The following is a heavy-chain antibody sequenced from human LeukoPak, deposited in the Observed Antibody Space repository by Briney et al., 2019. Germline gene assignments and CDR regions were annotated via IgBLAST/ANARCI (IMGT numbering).Heavy chain of an antibody. CDR1: GFAFSSYA. CDR3: AKDWSCDY. V-gene: IGHV3-23*01. CDR2: IGSGADT. Sequence: PGGSLRLSCAASGFAFSSYAMTWVRQAPGKGLEWVSAIGSGADTHYADSVKGRFTISRDNSKNSLYLQMNSLRAKDTAIYYCAKDWSCDYWGQGTLVTVSS. J-gene: IGHJ4*02. D-gene: IGHD3-10*01.